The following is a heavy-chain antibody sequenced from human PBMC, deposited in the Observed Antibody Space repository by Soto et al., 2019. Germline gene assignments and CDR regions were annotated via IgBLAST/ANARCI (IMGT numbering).Heavy chain of an antibody. J-gene: IGHJ4*02. D-gene: IGHD6-6*01. CDR2: ITGSTIYT. Sequence: GGSLRLSCAASGFTFSDYYMSWIRQAPGKGLEWVSYITGSTIYTNYADSVKGRFTISKDNAKNSLYLQMNSLRAEDTAVYYCAGHLIHSSSSPYDYWGQGTLVTVSS. CDR1: GFTFSDYY. CDR3: AGHLIHSSSSPYDY. V-gene: IGHV3-11*06.